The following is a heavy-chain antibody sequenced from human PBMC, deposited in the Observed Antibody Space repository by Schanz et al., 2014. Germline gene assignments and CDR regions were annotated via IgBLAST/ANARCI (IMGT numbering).Heavy chain of an antibody. CDR3: ALREKPYGPFAS. J-gene: IGHJ4*02. Sequence: LQLQESGSGLMKPSQTLSLTCAVSGGSISSGGYSWNWIRQSPGKGLEWIGYIYYSGNTYYNPSLKSRVTISVDRSKNQFSLRLDSVTAADTAVYYCALREKPYGPFASWGQRVLVAVSS. V-gene: IGHV4-30-2*06. D-gene: IGHD3-10*01. CDR2: IYYSGNT. CDR1: GGSISSGGYS.